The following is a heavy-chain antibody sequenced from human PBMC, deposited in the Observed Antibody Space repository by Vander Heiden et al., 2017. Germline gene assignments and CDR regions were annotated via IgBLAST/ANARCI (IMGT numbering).Heavy chain of an antibody. CDR2: IKQDGSEK. J-gene: IGHJ6*02. CDR3: ARERYYGSGSYRGMDV. V-gene: IGHV3-7*01. CDR1: GFTFSTYW. Sequence: EVQLVESGGGLVQPGVSLRLSCAPSGFTFSTYWMSWVRQAPGKGLEWVANIKQDGSEKYYVDSVKGRFTISRDNAKNSLYLQMNSLRAEDTAVYYCARERYYGSGSYRGMDVWGQGTTVTVSS. D-gene: IGHD3-10*01.